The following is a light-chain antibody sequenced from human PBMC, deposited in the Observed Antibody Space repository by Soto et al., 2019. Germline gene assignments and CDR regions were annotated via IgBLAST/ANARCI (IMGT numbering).Light chain of an antibody. Sequence: EIVMTQSPATLSVSPGERATLSCRASQSVSSNLAWYQQKPGQAPRLLIYGASTRATGIPARFSGRGSGTDFPFIFFILISDFFAVYYCQHYNKWHRTFGQGTKVDIK. CDR1: QSVSSN. V-gene: IGKV3-15*01. CDR3: QHYNKWHRT. J-gene: IGKJ1*01. CDR2: GAS.